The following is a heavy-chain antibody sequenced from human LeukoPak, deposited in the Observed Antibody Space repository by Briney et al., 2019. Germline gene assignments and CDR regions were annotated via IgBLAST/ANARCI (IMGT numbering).Heavy chain of an antibody. Sequence: GGSLRLSCAAPGFTFSSYAMHWVRQAPGKGLEWVAVISYDGSNKKYADSVKGRFIISRDNSKNTLYLQMNSLRVVDTAVYYCARAYGDYPLTWFDYWGQGTLVTVSS. CDR3: ARAYGDYPLTWFDY. J-gene: IGHJ4*02. CDR2: ISYDGSNK. V-gene: IGHV3-30-3*01. D-gene: IGHD4-17*01. CDR1: GFTFSSYA.